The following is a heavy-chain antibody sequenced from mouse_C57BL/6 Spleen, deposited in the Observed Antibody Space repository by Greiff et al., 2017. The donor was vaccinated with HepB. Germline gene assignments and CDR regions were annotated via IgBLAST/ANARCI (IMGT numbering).Heavy chain of an antibody. Sequence: EVQRVESGGGLVKPGGSLKLSCAASGFTFSSYAMSWVRQTPEKRLEWVATISDGGSYTYYPNNVKGRFTISRDNAKNNLYLQISHLKSEYTTMYYCERDLSTMVTTWYFDVWGTGTTVTVSS. CDR3: ERDLSTMVTTWYFDV. D-gene: IGHD2-2*01. CDR1: GFTFSSYA. CDR2: ISDGGSYT. V-gene: IGHV5-4*01. J-gene: IGHJ1*03.